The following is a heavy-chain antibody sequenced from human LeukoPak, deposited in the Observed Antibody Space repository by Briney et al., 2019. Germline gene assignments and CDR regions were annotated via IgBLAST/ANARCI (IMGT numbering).Heavy chain of an antibody. V-gene: IGHV4-34*01. CDR1: GGSFSGYY. D-gene: IGHD3-10*01. Sequence: SETLSLTCAVYGGSFSGYYWSWIRQPPGKGLEWIGEINHSGSTNYNPSLKSRVTISVDTSKNQFSLKLSSVTAADTAVYYCARGSGLTDYGMDVWGQGTTVTVSS. J-gene: IGHJ6*02. CDR3: ARGSGLTDYGMDV. CDR2: INHSGST.